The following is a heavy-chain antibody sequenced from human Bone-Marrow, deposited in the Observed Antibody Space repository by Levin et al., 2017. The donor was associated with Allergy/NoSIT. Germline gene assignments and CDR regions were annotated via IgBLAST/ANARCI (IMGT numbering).Heavy chain of an antibody. V-gene: IGHV3-53*01. Sequence: GESLKISCEVSGFAVSWHYMTWVRQAPGKGLEWVSTIHANGKTYYAGSVKGRFTISRDSSKNTLYLQMNSPRVEDTAVYFCDYGDHYTPPIWGQGTLVTVS. CDR1: GFAVSWHY. J-gene: IGHJ4*02. D-gene: IGHD4/OR15-4a*01. CDR3: DYGDHYTPPI. CDR2: IHANGKT.